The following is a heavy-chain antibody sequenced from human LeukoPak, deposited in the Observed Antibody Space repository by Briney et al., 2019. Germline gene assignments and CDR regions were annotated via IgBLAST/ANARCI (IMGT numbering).Heavy chain of an antibody. CDR2: FDYSGTT. Sequence: PSETLSLTCTVSGDSVTSDTYSWSWIRQPPWKGLQWIGYFDYSGTTNYNPSLSSRITISLDTPKNQFSLKLGSVTAADTALYYCARTTGRYLEFDPWGQGTLVTVSS. V-gene: IGHV4-61*01. CDR1: GDSVTSDTYS. CDR3: ARTTGRYLEFDP. J-gene: IGHJ5*02. D-gene: IGHD3-9*01.